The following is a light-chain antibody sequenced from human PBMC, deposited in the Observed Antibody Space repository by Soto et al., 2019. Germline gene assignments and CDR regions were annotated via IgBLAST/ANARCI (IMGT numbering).Light chain of an antibody. J-gene: IGKJ1*01. CDR1: QSVNNY. CDR2: RAA. CDR3: HQYGSSPQT. Sequence: EIVLTQSPATVSFSPGERATLSCRASQSVNNYLAWYQQRPGQAPRLLIYRAATRATGIPARFSGSGSGTEFTLTVDRLEPEDFAVYYCHQYGSSPQTFGRGTKVDIK. V-gene: IGKV3-20*01.